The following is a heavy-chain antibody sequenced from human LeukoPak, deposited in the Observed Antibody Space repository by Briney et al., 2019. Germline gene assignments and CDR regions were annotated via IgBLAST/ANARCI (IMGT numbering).Heavy chain of an antibody. CDR3: AREFDDSSGYFYPPSVYYYYGMDV. CDR2: ISYDGSNK. Sequence: GGSLRLSCAASGFTFSSYAMHWVRQAPGKGLEWVAVISYDGSNKYYADSVKGRFTISRDNSKNTLYLQMNSLRAEGTAVYYCAREFDDSSGYFYPPSVYYYYGMDVWGQGTTVTVSS. V-gene: IGHV3-30-3*01. D-gene: IGHD3-22*01. CDR1: GFTFSSYA. J-gene: IGHJ6*01.